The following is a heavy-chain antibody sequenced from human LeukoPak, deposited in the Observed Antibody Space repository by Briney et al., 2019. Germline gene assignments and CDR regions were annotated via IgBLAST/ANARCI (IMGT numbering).Heavy chain of an antibody. J-gene: IGHJ3*01. CDR2: IYDSGSA. CDR1: GGSTRTYY. CDR3: ARRLGVADACDV. D-gene: IGHD2-15*01. V-gene: IGHV4-59*08. Sequence: SETLSLTCTVSGGSTRTYYWAWIRQPPGKGLEWIGYIYDSGSANYNPSLKSRVTISIDTSKNQFSLKLSSVTAADTAMYYCARRLGVADACDVWGQGTRVTVSS.